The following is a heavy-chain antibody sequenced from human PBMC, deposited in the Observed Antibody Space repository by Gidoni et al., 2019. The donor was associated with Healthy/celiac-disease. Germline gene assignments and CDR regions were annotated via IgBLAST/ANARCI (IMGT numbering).Heavy chain of an antibody. CDR2: ISSISSYI. J-gene: IGHJ6*02. CDR3: ARDLGVLLWFGGGEYYYYGMDV. D-gene: IGHD3-10*01. CDR1: GFTFSSYS. V-gene: IGHV3-21*01. Sequence: EVQLVESGGGLVKPGGSLRLSCAASGFTFSSYSMNWVRQAPGKGLEWVLSISSISSYIYYAASGKGRLTISRNNAKKSLYLQMNSLRAEDTAVYYFARDLGVLLWFGGGEYYYYGMDVWGQGTTVTVSS.